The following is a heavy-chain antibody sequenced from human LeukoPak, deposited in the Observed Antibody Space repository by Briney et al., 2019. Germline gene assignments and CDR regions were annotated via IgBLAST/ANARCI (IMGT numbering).Heavy chain of an antibody. CDR1: GASFSNYY. J-gene: IGHJ5*02. Sequence: SETLSLTCTVSGASFSNYYWSWIRQPPGKGLEWIGHIYSSGSTNYNPSLKSRLTISLDTSKNQFSLRLSSVTAADTAVYYCARQFDPWGQGIQVTVSS. CDR3: ARQFDP. V-gene: IGHV4-59*08. CDR2: IYSSGST.